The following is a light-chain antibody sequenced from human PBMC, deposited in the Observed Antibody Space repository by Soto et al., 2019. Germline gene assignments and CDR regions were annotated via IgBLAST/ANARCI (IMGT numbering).Light chain of an antibody. J-gene: IGKJ1*01. CDR3: QQYESYSPWT. CDR1: QSISSW. V-gene: IGKV1-5*01. CDR2: DAS. Sequence: DIHMTQSPSTLSASFGDRVTITFLASQSISSWLAWYQQKPGKAPKLLIYDASTLQSGVPSRYSGSGSGTEFTLTISNLQPDDFATYYCQQYESYSPWTFGQGTKVDIK.